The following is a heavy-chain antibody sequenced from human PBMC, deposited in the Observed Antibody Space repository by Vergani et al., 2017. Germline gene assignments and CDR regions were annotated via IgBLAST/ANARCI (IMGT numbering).Heavy chain of an antibody. Sequence: QVQLQQWGAGLLQPSETLSLTCAVYGGSFSGYYWSWIRQPPGTGLEWIGEINHSGSTNYNPSLKSRVTISVDTSKNQFSLKLSSVTAADTAVYYCARVGRYSDGSRFFYYWGQGTLVTVSS. V-gene: IGHV4-34*01. D-gene: IGHD5-18*01. CDR3: ARVGRYSDGSRFFYY. J-gene: IGHJ4*02. CDR2: INHSGST. CDR1: GGSFSGYY.